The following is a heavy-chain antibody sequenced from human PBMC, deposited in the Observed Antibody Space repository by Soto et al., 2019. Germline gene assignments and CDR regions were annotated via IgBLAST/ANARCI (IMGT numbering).Heavy chain of an antibody. CDR2: ISGSGGST. D-gene: IGHD6-13*01. J-gene: IGHJ5*02. CDR3: ARTYSSSWKTYWFDP. V-gene: IGHV3-23*01. Sequence: GGSLRLSCAASGFTFSSYAMSWVRQAPGKGLEWVSAISGSGGSTYYADSVKGRFTISRDNSKNTLYLQMNSLRAEDTAVYYYARTYSSSWKTYWFDPWGQGTLVTVSS. CDR1: GFTFSSYA.